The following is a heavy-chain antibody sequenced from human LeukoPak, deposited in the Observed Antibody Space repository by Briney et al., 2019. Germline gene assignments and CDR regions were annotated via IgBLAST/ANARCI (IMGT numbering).Heavy chain of an antibody. Sequence: GGSLKLSCAASGFTFSNYRMHWVRQAPGKGLEWVGFIRYDGNNKYYADSVKGRFTISRDNSKNTLYLQMNSLRAEDTAVYYCAKDRRSVKSYGSFDYWGQGTLVTVSS. J-gene: IGHJ4*02. D-gene: IGHD5-18*01. CDR2: IRYDGNNK. CDR1: GFTFSNYR. CDR3: AKDRRSVKSYGSFDY. V-gene: IGHV3-30*02.